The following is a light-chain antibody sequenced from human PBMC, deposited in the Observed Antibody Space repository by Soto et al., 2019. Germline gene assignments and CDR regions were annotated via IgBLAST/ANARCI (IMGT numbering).Light chain of an antibody. V-gene: IGLV1-44*01. Sequence: QSVLTQPPSASGTPGQRVTISCSGSSSNIGSTTVSWYQQLPGAAPKLLIYTNNQRPSGVPDRFSGSKSGTSASLAISGLQSEDEADYYCAAWDDSMNGYVFGNGTKVTVL. CDR1: SSNIGSTT. CDR2: TNN. CDR3: AAWDDSMNGYV. J-gene: IGLJ1*01.